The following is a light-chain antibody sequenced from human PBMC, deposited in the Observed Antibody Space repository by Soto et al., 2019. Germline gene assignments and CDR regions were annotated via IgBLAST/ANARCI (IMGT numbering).Light chain of an antibody. V-gene: IGLV2-14*01. Sequence: QSALTQPASVSGSPGQSITISCTGTSSDIGGYNYVSWYQQHPGEAPKLLIYDVSNRPSGVSNRFSGSKSGNTASLTISGLQGEDGANYSCGSYRRSSTVYVFGPGTQLPV. CDR3: GSYRRSSTVYV. J-gene: IGLJ7*01. CDR2: DVS. CDR1: SSDIGGYNY.